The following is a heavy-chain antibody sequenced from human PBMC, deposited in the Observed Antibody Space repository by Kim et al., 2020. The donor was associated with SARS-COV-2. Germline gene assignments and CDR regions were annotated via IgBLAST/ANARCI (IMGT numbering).Heavy chain of an antibody. D-gene: IGHD2-2*02. CDR1: GYTFTAFH. Sequence: ASVKVSCKASGYTFTAFHIHWVRQAPGQGLEWMGWINPKSGDTNYPQTFQDRVTMTRDRSINTAYMELSRLRSEDTAVYYCAGWPYTSSRTSYWGQGTLVTVSS. J-gene: IGHJ4*02. CDR2: INPKSGDT. V-gene: IGHV1-2*02. CDR3: AGWPYTSSRTSY.